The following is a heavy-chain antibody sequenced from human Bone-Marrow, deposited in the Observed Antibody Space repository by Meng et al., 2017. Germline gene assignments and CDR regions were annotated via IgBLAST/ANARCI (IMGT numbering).Heavy chain of an antibody. V-gene: IGHV4-31*03. D-gene: IGHD2-15*01. Sequence: SETLSLTCTVSGGSISSGGYYWSWLRQHPGKGLEWIGYIYYSGSTYYNPSLKSRVTISVDTSKNQFSLKLSSVTAEDTAVYYCARGIVVLVAAINWFDPWGQGTLVTVSS. CDR2: IYYSGST. CDR1: GGSISSGGYY. CDR3: ARGIVVLVAAINWFDP. J-gene: IGHJ5*01.